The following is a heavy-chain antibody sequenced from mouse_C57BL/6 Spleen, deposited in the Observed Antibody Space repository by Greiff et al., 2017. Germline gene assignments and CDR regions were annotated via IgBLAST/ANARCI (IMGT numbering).Heavy chain of an antibody. CDR1: GFTFSDYG. J-gene: IGHJ1*03. Sequence: EVMLVESGGGLVKPGGSLKLSCAASGFTFSDYGMHWVRQAPEKGLEWVAYISSGSSTIYYADTVKGRFTISRDNAKNTLFLQMTSLRSEDTAMYYCAREGDSKWYFDVWGTGTTVTVSS. V-gene: IGHV5-17*01. CDR3: AREGDSKWYFDV. D-gene: IGHD2-5*01. CDR2: ISSGSSTI.